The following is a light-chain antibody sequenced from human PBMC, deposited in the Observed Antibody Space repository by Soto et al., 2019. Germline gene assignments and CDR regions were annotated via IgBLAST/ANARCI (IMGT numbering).Light chain of an antibody. Sequence: DLVMTQSPDSLAVSLGGRATIDCKSSQSVFYSSNNKNFLAWYQQKSGHPPKLLIYWASTRESGVPDRFSGSGSRTDFSLTISSFQAEDAAVYYCQQYSTTPTFGQGTRLEIK. CDR3: QQYSTTPT. CDR2: WAS. V-gene: IGKV4-1*01. CDR1: QSVFYSSNNKNF. J-gene: IGKJ5*01.